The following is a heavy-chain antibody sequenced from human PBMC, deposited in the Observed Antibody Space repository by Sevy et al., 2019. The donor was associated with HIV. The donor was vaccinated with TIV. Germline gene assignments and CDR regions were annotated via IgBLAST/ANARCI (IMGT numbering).Heavy chain of an antibody. D-gene: IGHD2-21*02. CDR3: ARFSGLLRDF. CDR2: MYHGGSI. J-gene: IGHJ4*02. V-gene: IGHV3-66*01. CDR1: GFSVSDND. Sequence: GGSLRLSCAASGFSVSDNDMNWVRQAPGKGLEWVSLMYHGGSILYADSVRGRFTTSRDKSKNTLYLQMNSLRGEDTAVYYCARFSGLLRDFWGQGTLVTVSS.